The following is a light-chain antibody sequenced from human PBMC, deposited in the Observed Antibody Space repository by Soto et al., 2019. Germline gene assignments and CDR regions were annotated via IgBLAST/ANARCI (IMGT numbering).Light chain of an antibody. CDR2: GAS. V-gene: IGKV3-15*01. CDR1: QSVSSS. CDR3: RQYMHWPLT. J-gene: IGKJ4*01. Sequence: EIVMTQSPATLSVSPGERATLSCRASQSVSSSLAWYQQKPGQTPRLLVYGASTRATGIPARFSGSGSGTEFTLTISSLQSEDFAVYYCRQYMHWPLTFGGGTNVEIK.